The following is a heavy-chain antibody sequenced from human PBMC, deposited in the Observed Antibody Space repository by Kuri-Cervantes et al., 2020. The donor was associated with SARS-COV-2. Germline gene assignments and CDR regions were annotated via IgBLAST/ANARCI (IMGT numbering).Heavy chain of an antibody. V-gene: IGHV4-39*01. CDR1: GGSISSSSYY. CDR2: IYYSGST. D-gene: IGHD2-15*01. J-gene: IGHJ4*02. CDR3: ARVDCSAGTCYRRSFDY. Sequence: SETLSLTCTVSGGSISSSSYYWGWIRQPPGKGLEWIGSIYYSGSTYYNPSLKSRVTISVDTSKNQFSLKLTSVTAADTAVYYCARVDCSAGTCYRRSFDYWGLGTLVTVSS.